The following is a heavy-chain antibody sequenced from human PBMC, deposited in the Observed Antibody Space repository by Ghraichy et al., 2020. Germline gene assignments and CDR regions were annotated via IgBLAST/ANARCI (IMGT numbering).Heavy chain of an antibody. CDR1: GFTFSSGA. V-gene: IGHV3-23*01. CDR2: ISGSGGST. Sequence: GGSRRLSCAASGFTFSSGAMSWVRQAPGKGLEWVSGISGSGGSTYYADSVKGRFTISRDNSKNTLYLQMNNLRAEDTALYYCAKRAAGGTGYFDFWGQGTLVTVSS. CDR3: AKRAAGGTGYFDF. D-gene: IGHD6-13*01. J-gene: IGHJ4*02.